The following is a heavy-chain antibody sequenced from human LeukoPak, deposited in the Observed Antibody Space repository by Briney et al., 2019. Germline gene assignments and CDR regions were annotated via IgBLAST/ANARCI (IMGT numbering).Heavy chain of an antibody. CDR1: GGTFSSYA. V-gene: IGHV1-69*13. Sequence: SVKVSCKASGGTFSSYAISWVRQAPGQGLEWMGGIIPIFGTANYAQKFQGRVTITADESTSTAYMELSSLRSEDTAVYYCARVGSFVFGYSYGSSAFDIWGQGTMVTVSS. D-gene: IGHD5-18*01. CDR3: ARVGSFVFGYSYGSSAFDI. J-gene: IGHJ3*02. CDR2: IIPIFGTA.